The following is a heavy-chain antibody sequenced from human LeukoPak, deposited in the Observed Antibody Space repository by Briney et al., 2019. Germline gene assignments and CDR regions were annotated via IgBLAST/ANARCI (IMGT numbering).Heavy chain of an antibody. V-gene: IGHV4-4*02. Sequence: SGTLSLTCGVSGGSISSTNWWTWVRQPPGEGLEWIGEVHLSGRTNYNPSLKSRVTISVDTSKNQFSLKLYSVTAADTAVYYCARGRDGGNYTPLDNWGQGTLVTVSS. CDR1: GGSISSTNW. CDR2: VHLSGRT. CDR3: ARGRDGGNYTPLDN. D-gene: IGHD4-23*01. J-gene: IGHJ4*02.